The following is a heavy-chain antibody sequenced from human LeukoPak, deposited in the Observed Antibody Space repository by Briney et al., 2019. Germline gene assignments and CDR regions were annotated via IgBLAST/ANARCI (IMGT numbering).Heavy chain of an antibody. CDR3: AKLTCSSTFCPLDY. V-gene: IGHV4-39*01. D-gene: IGHD2-2*01. Sequence: PSETLSLTCTVSGGSISSSSFFWAWIRQPPGKGLEWIGTVSYSGTTYYSPSLKSRVTISVDTSKNQFSLRLTSVTAADTALYYCAKLTCSSTFCPLDYWGQGALVTVSS. CDR2: VSYSGTT. CDR1: GGSISSSSFF. J-gene: IGHJ4*02.